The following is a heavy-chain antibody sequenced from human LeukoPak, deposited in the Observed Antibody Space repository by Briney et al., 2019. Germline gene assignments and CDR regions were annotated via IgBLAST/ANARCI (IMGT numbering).Heavy chain of an antibody. D-gene: IGHD3-3*01. V-gene: IGHV1-2*02. CDR1: GYTFTDLY. Sequence: GASVKVSCKASGYTFTDLYIHWVRQAPGQGLEWMGFLRTNTGGTSYAQKFQGRVTMTRDTSISTAYLELTSLTPDDTAVYFCARHNYDFDFDYWGQGTLVTVSA. J-gene: IGHJ4*02. CDR3: ARHNYDFDFDY. CDR2: LRTNTGGT.